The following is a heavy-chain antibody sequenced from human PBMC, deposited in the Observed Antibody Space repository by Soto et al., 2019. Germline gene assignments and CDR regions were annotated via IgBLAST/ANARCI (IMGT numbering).Heavy chain of an antibody. D-gene: IGHD3-3*01. Sequence: PGGSLRLSCAASGFTCSIYSMNWVRQAPGKGLEWVSAISSSSSCIYYADSVKGRFTISRDNSKNTLYLQMNSLRAEDTAVYYCAKLTVLRFLEWLDDFDYWGQGTLVTVSS. CDR1: GFTCSIYS. J-gene: IGHJ4*02. V-gene: IGHV3-23*01. CDR2: ISSSSSCI. CDR3: AKLTVLRFLEWLDDFDY.